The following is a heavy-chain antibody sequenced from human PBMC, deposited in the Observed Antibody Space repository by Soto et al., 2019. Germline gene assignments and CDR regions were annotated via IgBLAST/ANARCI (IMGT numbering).Heavy chain of an antibody. CDR1: RGSINNSY. Sequence: PSETLSLTCTVSRGSINNSYWTWIRQPPGKRLEWIGYIHYTGTTSYNPSLRGRVTMSVDTSNNQFSLNLSSVTAADTAVYYCATFPRSCLPPSPAFWGKGTLVTVSS. V-gene: IGHV4-59*01. CDR2: IHYTGTT. J-gene: IGHJ4*02. D-gene: IGHD2-2*01. CDR3: ATFPRSCLPPSPAF.